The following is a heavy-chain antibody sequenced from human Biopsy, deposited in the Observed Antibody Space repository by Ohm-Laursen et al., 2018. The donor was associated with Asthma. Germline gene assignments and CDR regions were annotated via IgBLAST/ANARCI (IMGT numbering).Heavy chain of an antibody. J-gene: IGHJ5*02. Sequence: TLSLTCTVSGGSINIGDYYWSWIRQHPVKGLEWIGYIYYSGSTYYNPSLKSRVSISLDTSKNQFSLSLTSVTAADTAVYYCARTTYGDDGFDPWGQGTLVTVFS. V-gene: IGHV4-31*03. CDR1: GGSINIGDYY. D-gene: IGHD4-17*01. CDR3: ARTTYGDDGFDP. CDR2: IYYSGST.